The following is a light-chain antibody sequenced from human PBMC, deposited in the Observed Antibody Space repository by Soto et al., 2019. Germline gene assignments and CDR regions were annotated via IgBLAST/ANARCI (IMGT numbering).Light chain of an antibody. V-gene: IGLV1-40*01. CDR3: QSYDSSLSDVV. Sequence: QSVLTQPPSVSGAPGQRVTISCTGSSSNVGAGYDVHWYQQLPGTAPKLLIYANTDRPSGVPDRFSGSKSGTSASLAITGLQADDEADYYCQSYDSSLSDVVFAGGTKVTVL. J-gene: IGLJ2*01. CDR1: SSNVGAGYD. CDR2: ANT.